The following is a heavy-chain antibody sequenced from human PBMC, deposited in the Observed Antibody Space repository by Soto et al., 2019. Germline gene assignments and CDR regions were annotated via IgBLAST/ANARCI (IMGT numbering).Heavy chain of an antibody. J-gene: IGHJ3*02. CDR2: IIPIFGTA. CDR1: GGTFSRYA. V-gene: IGHV1-69*01. Sequence: QVQLVQSGAEVKKPGSSVKVSCKASGGTFSRYAISWVRQAPGQGLEWMGGIIPIFGTANYAQKFQGRVTITADESTSTAYMELSSLRSEDTAVYYCARDASGTYCGGDCYSLDAFDIWGQGTMVTVSS. CDR3: ARDASGTYCGGDCYSLDAFDI. D-gene: IGHD2-21*02.